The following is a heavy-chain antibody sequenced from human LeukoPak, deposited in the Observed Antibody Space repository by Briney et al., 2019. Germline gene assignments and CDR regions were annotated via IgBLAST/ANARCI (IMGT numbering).Heavy chain of an antibody. J-gene: IGHJ4*02. V-gene: IGHV3-21*01. CDR1: GFTFSSYS. CDR2: ISSSSSYI. CDR3: ARAGGSSWHT. Sequence: GGSLRLSCAASGFTFSSYSMNWVRQAPGKGLEWVSSISSSSSYIYYADSEKGRFTISRDNAKNSLYLQMNSLRAEDTAVYYCARAGGSSWHTWGQGTLVTVSS. D-gene: IGHD6-13*01.